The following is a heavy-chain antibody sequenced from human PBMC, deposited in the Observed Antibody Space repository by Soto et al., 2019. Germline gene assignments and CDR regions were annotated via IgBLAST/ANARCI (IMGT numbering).Heavy chain of an antibody. Sequence: ASVKVSCKASGFTFTNYIINWVRQAPGQGLEWMGWMNPYNGNTGYAQNFQGRVTLTRNTSITTAYMELSSLRSEDMAVYYCARGPGDLGYFDYWGQGALVTVSS. D-gene: IGHD3-10*01. CDR2: MNPYNGNT. J-gene: IGHJ4*02. V-gene: IGHV1-8*01. CDR1: GFTFTNYI. CDR3: ARGPGDLGYFDY.